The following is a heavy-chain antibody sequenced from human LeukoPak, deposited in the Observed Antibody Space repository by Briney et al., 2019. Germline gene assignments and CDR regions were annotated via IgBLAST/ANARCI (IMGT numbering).Heavy chain of an antibody. CDR2: IYYSGST. Sequence: SETLSLTCTVSGGSISSGDYYWSWIRQPPGKGLEWIGNIYYSGSTYYNPSLKSRVTISVDTSKNQFSLKLSSVTAADTAVYYCARVGPGVWFDYWGQGALVTVSS. D-gene: IGHD3-16*01. V-gene: IGHV4-30-4*01. CDR1: GGSISSGDYY. CDR3: ARVGPGVWFDY. J-gene: IGHJ4*02.